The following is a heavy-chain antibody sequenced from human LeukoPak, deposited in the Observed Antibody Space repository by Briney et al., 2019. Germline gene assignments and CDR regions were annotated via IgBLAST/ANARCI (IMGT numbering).Heavy chain of an antibody. CDR3: TTVSRPIVATIGYDY. Sequence: GGSLRLSCAASGFTFSNAWMSWVRQAPGKGLEWVGRIKSKTDGGTTDYAAPVKGRFTISRDDSKNTLYLQMNSLKTEDTAVYYCTTVSRPIVATIGYDYWGQGTLVTVSS. D-gene: IGHD5-12*01. J-gene: IGHJ4*02. CDR2: IKSKTDGGTT. CDR1: GFTFSNAW. V-gene: IGHV3-15*01.